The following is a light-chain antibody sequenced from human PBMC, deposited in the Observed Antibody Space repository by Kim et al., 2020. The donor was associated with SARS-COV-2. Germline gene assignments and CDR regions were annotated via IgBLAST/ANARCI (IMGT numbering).Light chain of an antibody. CDR2: DNN. V-gene: IGLV1-51*01. J-gene: IGLJ3*02. CDR3: GTWDYSVSGVV. CDR1: NSNIGSYH. Sequence: QSVLTQPPSVSAAPGEKVTISCSGSNSNIGSYHVSWYQHLPGAAPKLLIYDNNKRPSGIPDRFSGSKSGSSATLGITGLQTGDEADYYCGTWDYSVSGVVFGGGTKLTVL.